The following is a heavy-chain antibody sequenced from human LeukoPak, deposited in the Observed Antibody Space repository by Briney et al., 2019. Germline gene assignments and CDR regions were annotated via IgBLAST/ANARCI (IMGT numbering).Heavy chain of an antibody. V-gene: IGHV4-4*07. J-gene: IGHJ4*02. D-gene: IGHD3-22*01. CDR2: IYNSGST. Sequence: KPSETLSLTCTVSGGSISSCYWSWIRQPAGKGLEWIGHIYNSGSTNYNPSLKGRVTMSVATSNNQFSLKLSSVTAADTAVYYCARVSMIEKFFDYWGQGTLVTVSS. CDR1: GGSISSCY. CDR3: ARVSMIEKFFDY.